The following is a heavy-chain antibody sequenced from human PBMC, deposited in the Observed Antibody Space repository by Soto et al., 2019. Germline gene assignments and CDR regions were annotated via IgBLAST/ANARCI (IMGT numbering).Heavy chain of an antibody. J-gene: IGHJ3*02. CDR2: ISSSSSYT. D-gene: IGHD2-21*02. CDR3: ARLCGGDCSGHAFDI. Sequence: GSLRLSCAASGFTFSDYYMSWIREAPGKGLEWVSYISSSSSYTNYADSVKGRFTISRDNAKNSLYLQMNSLRAEDTAVYYCARLCGGDCSGHAFDIWGQGTMVTVSS. CDR1: GFTFSDYY. V-gene: IGHV3-11*06.